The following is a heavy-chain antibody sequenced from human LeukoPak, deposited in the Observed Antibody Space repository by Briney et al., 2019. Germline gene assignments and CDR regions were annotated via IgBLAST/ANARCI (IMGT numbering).Heavy chain of an antibody. CDR2: IVVGSGNT. CDR1: GFTFTSSA. V-gene: IGHV1-58*02. Sequence: GTSVKVSCKASGFTFTSSAMQWVRQARGQRLEWIGWIVVGSGNTNYAQKFQERVTITRDMSTSTAYMELSSLRSEDTAVYYCAAFYWSGYYTLFDYWGQGTLVTLSS. D-gene: IGHD3-3*01. CDR3: AAFYWSGYYTLFDY. J-gene: IGHJ4*02.